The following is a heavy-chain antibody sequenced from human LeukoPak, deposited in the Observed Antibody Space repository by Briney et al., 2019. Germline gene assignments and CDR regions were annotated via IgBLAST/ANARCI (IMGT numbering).Heavy chain of an antibody. CDR1: GGSISSSSYY. CDR2: IYYSGST. D-gene: IGHD3-22*01. Sequence: SETLSLTCTVSGGSISSSSYYWGWIRQPPGKGLEWIGSIYYSGSTYYNPSLKSRVTISVDTSKNQFSLKLSSVTAADTAVYYCARLRTWYYYDSSGDDDYWGQGTLVTVSS. CDR3: ARLRTWYYYDSSGDDDY. J-gene: IGHJ4*02. V-gene: IGHV4-39*07.